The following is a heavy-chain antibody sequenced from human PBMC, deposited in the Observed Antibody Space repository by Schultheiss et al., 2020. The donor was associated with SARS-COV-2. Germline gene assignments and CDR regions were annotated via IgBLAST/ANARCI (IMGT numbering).Heavy chain of an antibody. Sequence: GGSLRLSCAASGFSVSSHYMNWVRQAPGRGLEWVSVIYSSGSTYYSDSVKGRFTISRDNSKNTLYLQMNTLRAEDTAVYYCARELHYYDSSGYYYVSLEPPYYYGMDVWGQGTTVTVSS. CDR1: GFSVSSHY. D-gene: IGHD3-22*01. V-gene: IGHV3-53*01. CDR2: IYSSGST. J-gene: IGHJ6*02. CDR3: ARELHYYDSSGYYYVSLEPPYYYGMDV.